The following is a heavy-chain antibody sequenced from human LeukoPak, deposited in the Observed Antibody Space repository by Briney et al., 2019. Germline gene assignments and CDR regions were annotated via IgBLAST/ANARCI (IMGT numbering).Heavy chain of an antibody. CDR3: AKDNFGLVPYCFDS. CDR1: GFTFTDFA. Sequence: GGSLRLSCVASGFTFTDFAMSWVRQAPGKALEWVSSIGGGGFNTHYADSVKGRFSISRDTSTNTLYLEMNSLRADDSALYYCAKDNFGLVPYCFDSWGQGTLVTVSS. J-gene: IGHJ4*02. CDR2: IGGGGFNT. D-gene: IGHD2-21*01. V-gene: IGHV3-23*01.